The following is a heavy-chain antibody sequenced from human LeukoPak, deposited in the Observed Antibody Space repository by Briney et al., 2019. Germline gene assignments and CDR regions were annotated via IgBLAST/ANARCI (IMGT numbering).Heavy chain of an antibody. CDR2: ISSSSTI. CDR1: GFTFSSYS. D-gene: IGHD3-3*01. V-gene: IGHV3-48*01. CDR3: ARGAPNYDFWSGYPNY. J-gene: IGHJ4*02. Sequence: GGSPRLSCAASGFTFSSYSMNWVRQAPGKGLEWVSYISSSSTIYYADSVKGRFTISRDNAKNSLYLQMNSLRAEDTAVYYCARGAPNYDFWSGYPNYWGQGTLVTVSS.